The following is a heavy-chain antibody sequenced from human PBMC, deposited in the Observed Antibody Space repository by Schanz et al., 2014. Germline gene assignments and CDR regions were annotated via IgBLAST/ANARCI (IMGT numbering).Heavy chain of an antibody. CDR3: ARGGADSAMAHEY. J-gene: IGHJ4*02. Sequence: EMQVVESGGGSVQPGGSLRVSCAASGFTFSNYWMSWVRQAPGKGLEWVANIKQDGSEKFYVDSVKGRFTISRDNAKNTVYLQMTSLRVEDTAVYYCARGGADSAMAHEYWGRGTLVTVSS. D-gene: IGHD5-18*01. CDR2: IKQDGSEK. V-gene: IGHV3-7*01. CDR1: GFTFSNYW.